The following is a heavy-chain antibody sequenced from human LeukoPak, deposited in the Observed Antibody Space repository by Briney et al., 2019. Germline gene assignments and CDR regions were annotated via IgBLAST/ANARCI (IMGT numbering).Heavy chain of an antibody. Sequence: GGSLRLSCAASGFTFSRCWMSWVREAPGKGLEWVANIHQDGSDKYYVDSVKGRFTISRHNSKNTLYLQMNSLRAEDTALYYCAKPAKTDYADYWGQGTLVTVSS. V-gene: IGHV3-7*03. CDR1: GFTFSRCW. D-gene: IGHD1-14*01. J-gene: IGHJ4*02. CDR2: IHQDGSDK. CDR3: AKPAKTDYADY.